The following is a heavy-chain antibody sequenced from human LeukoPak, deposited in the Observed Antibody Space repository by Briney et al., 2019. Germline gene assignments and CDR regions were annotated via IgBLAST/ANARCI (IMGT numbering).Heavy chain of an antibody. CDR2: IYYSGST. CDR1: GGSISSYY. Sequence: SETLSLTCTVSGGSISSYYWSWIRQPPGKGLEWIGYIYYSGSTNYNPSLKSRVTISVDTSKNQFSLKLSSVTAADTAVYYCARGAGGSYGMDVWGQGTTATVSS. J-gene: IGHJ6*02. V-gene: IGHV4-59*08. D-gene: IGHD2-8*02. CDR3: ARGAGGSYGMDV.